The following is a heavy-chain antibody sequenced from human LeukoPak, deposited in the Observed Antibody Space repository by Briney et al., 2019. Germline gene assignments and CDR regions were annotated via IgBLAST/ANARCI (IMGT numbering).Heavy chain of an antibody. J-gene: IGHJ4*02. D-gene: IGHD6-19*01. CDR1: GFTFTDYH. Sequence: VASVKVSCKASGFTFTDYHMHWVRQAPGQGLEWMARISPNSDATAYAQKFLGRVTMTRDTSTSTDYMELSGLTSDDTAVYYCAREVAVAEIKNYDYWGQGTLVIVSS. V-gene: IGHV1-2*06. CDR3: AREVAVAEIKNYDY. CDR2: ISPNSDAT.